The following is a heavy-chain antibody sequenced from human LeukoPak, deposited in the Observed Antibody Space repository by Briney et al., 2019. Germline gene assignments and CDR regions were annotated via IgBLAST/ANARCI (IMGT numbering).Heavy chain of an antibody. CDR3: ARTDSSGYLVDYYFDY. CDR2: IYYSGST. D-gene: IGHD3-22*01. Sequence: SETLSLTCTVSGGSISSYYWSWIRQPPGKGLEWIGYIYYSGSTNYNPSLKSRVTISVDTSKNQFSLKLSSVTAADTAAYYCARTDSSGYLVDYYFDYWGQGTLVTVSS. CDR1: GGSISSYY. J-gene: IGHJ4*02. V-gene: IGHV4-59*08.